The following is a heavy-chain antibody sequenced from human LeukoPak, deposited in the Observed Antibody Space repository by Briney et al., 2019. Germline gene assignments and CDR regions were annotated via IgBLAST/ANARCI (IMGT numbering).Heavy chain of an antibody. CDR2: ISAYNGNT. CDR1: GYTFTSYD. Sequence: ASVKVSFKASGYTFTSYDISWVRQAPGQGLEWMGWISAYNGNTNYAQKLQDRVTMTTDTSTSTAYMELRSLRSDDTAVYYCARDHLGATHYFGFWGQGTLVTVSS. J-gene: IGHJ4*02. CDR3: ARDHLGATHYFGF. D-gene: IGHD1-26*01. V-gene: IGHV1-18*01.